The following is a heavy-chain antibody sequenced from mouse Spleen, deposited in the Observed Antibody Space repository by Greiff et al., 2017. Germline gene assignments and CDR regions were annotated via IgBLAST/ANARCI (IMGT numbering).Heavy chain of an antibody. D-gene: IGHD2-14*01. J-gene: IGHJ3*01. CDR3: ARDYRSFAY. CDR2: INPSTGGT. Sequence: EVQLQQSGPELVKPGASVKISCKASGYSFTGYYMNWVKQSPEKSLEWIGEINPSTGGTTYNQKFKAKATLTVDKSSSTAYMQLKSLTSEDSAVYYCARDYRSFAYWGQGTLVTVSA. V-gene: IGHV1-42*01. CDR1: GYSFTGYY.